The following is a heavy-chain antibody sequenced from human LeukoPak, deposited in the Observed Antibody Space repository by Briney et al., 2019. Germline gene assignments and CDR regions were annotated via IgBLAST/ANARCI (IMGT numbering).Heavy chain of an antibody. Sequence: SQTLSLTCAVSGVSISSGSYYWSWIRQPAGKGLEWIGRIHTSGNTNYNPSLKSRVTISVDTSKNQFSLKLSSVTAADTAVYYCARGHLRIVGAIWFDPWGQGTLVTVSS. CDR2: IHTSGNT. V-gene: IGHV4-61*02. CDR3: ARGHLRIVGAIWFDP. D-gene: IGHD1-26*01. CDR1: GVSISSGSYY. J-gene: IGHJ5*02.